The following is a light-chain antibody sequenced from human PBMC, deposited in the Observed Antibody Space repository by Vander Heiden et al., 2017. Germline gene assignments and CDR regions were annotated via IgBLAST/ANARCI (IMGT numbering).Light chain of an antibody. J-gene: IGLJ1*01. Sequence: QSVLTQPPSVSAAPGQKVTISCSGGSSTIGKNYVSWYPQPPGTAPKLLIYDNKKRPSGIPERFSSSKSCTSATLGITGLQTGDEADHYCGTWDSSLSAYVFGTGTKVTAL. CDR1: SSTIGKNY. CDR2: DNK. CDR3: GTWDSSLSAYV. V-gene: IGLV1-51*01.